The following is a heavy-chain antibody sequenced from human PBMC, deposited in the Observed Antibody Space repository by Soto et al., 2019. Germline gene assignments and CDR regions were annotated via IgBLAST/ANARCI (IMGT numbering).Heavy chain of an antibody. CDR3: AREGDYYGSGSYYRYYFDY. CDR2: IIPIFGTA. Sequence: ASVKVSCKASGGTFSSYAISWVRQAPGQGLEWMGGIIPIFGTANYAQKFQGRVTITADESTSTAYMELSSLRSEDTAVYYCAREGDYYGSGSYYRYYFDYWGQGTLVTVSS. V-gene: IGHV1-69*13. CDR1: GGTFSSYA. J-gene: IGHJ4*02. D-gene: IGHD3-10*01.